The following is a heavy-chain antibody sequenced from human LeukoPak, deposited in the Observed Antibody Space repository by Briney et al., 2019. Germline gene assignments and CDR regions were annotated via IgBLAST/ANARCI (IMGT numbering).Heavy chain of an antibody. D-gene: IGHD6-19*01. CDR2: ISYDGSNR. Sequence: GGSLRLSCAPSGFTFNTYAMHWVRQAPGKGLEWVAVISYDGSNRNYGDSVKGRFTISGDNSKNTLYLEMSSLRPEDTAVYYCARDPPFSSGWSQNFFDYWGEGTLVTVSS. CDR3: ARDPPFSSGWSQNFFDY. J-gene: IGHJ4*02. V-gene: IGHV3-30*04. CDR1: GFTFNTYA.